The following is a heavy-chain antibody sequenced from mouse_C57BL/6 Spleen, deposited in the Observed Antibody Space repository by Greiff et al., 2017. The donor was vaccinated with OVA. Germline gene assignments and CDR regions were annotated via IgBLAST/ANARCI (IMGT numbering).Heavy chain of an antibody. CDR3: ARSLNYGSSPYAMDY. CDR1: GYTFTSYW. V-gene: IGHV1-50*01. D-gene: IGHD1-1*01. J-gene: IGHJ4*01. Sequence: VKLQQPGAELVKPGASVKLSCKASGYTFTSYWMQWVKQRPGQGLEWIGEIDPSDSYTNYNQKFKGKATLTVDTSSSTAYMQLSSLTSEDSAVYYCARSLNYGSSPYAMDYWGQGTSVTVSS. CDR2: IDPSDSYT.